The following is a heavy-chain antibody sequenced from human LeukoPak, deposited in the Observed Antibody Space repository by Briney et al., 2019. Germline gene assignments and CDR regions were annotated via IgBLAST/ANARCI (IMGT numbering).Heavy chain of an antibody. Sequence: GGSLRLFCAASGFTFYGYWVHWGRQDARKGPVLVSRINRDGSSTSYADSVKGRFTISREHAKNTLYLQMNSLRAEDTAVYYCARVAAWDSSGYFFEYWGQGTLVTVSS. D-gene: IGHD3-22*01. CDR3: ARVAAWDSSGYFFEY. CDR1: GFTFYGYW. CDR2: INRDGSST. V-gene: IGHV3-74*01. J-gene: IGHJ4*02.